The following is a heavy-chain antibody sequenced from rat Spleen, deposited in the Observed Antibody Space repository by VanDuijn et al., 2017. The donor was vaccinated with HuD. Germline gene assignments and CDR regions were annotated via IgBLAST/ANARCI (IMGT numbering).Heavy chain of an antibody. CDR3: ARQGYLRDWYFDF. D-gene: IGHD2-7*01. CDR2: ISYDGSST. CDR1: GFTFSNYG. V-gene: IGHV5-29*01. J-gene: IGHJ1*01. Sequence: EVQLVESGGGLVQPGRSLKLSCAASGFTFSNYGMHWIRQAPTKGLEWVATISYDGSSTYYRDSVKGRFTISRDNAKSTLYLQMDSLRSEDTATYYCARQGYLRDWYFDFWGPGTMVTVSS.